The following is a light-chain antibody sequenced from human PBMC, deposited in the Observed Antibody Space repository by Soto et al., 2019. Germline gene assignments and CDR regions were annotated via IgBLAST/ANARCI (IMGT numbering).Light chain of an antibody. Sequence: QSVLTQPRSVSGSPGQSVTISCTGTSSDVGAYNYVSWYQQHPGKAPKFMIYDVNKRPSRVPDRFSGSKSGNTASLTISGLQVEDEADYYCCTYAGSYTFIFGGGTKLTVL. J-gene: IGLJ2*01. V-gene: IGLV2-11*01. CDR3: CTYAGSYTFI. CDR2: DVN. CDR1: SSDVGAYNY.